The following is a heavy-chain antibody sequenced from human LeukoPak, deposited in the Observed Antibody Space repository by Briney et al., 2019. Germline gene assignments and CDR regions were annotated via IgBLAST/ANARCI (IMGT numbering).Heavy chain of an antibody. J-gene: IGHJ4*02. CDR3: AREGYGDYSLDY. CDR2: FYATGST. Sequence: TSETLSLTCTVSGASISSYFWSWIRQPAGKGLEWIGRFYATGSTNYNPSLKSRVTMSVDTSKNQFSLKLSSVTAADTAVYYCAREGYGDYSLDYWGQGTLVTVSS. V-gene: IGHV4-4*07. CDR1: GASISSYF. D-gene: IGHD4-17*01.